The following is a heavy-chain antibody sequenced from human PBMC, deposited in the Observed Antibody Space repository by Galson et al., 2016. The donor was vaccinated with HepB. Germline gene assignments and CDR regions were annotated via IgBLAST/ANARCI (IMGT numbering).Heavy chain of an antibody. CDR3: AGAPYSGSYFDY. D-gene: IGHD1-26*01. V-gene: IGHV3-11*06. J-gene: IGHJ4*02. CDR2: ISSTGSHI. Sequence: SLRLSCAASGFNFSAHYMSWVRQAPGKGLEWVSYISSTGSHINYADSVKGRFTISRDNAKRSLFLQMSRLSAEDTAVYFCAGAPYSGSYFDYWSQGTLVTASS. CDR1: GFNFSAHY.